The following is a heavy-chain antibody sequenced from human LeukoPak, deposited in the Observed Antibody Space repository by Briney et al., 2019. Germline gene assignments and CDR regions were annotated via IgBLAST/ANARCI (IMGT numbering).Heavy chain of an antibody. CDR2: INWNGGST. J-gene: IGHJ5*02. V-gene: IGHV3-20*04. Sequence: PRGSLRLSCAASGFTFDDYGMSWVRQAPGKGLEWVSGINWNGGSTGYADSVKGRFTISRDNAKNTLNLQMNSLRAEDTAVYYCARDLGQYYDTSDNWFDPWGQGTLVTVSS. CDR1: GFTFDDYG. CDR3: ARDLGQYYDTSDNWFDP. D-gene: IGHD3-22*01.